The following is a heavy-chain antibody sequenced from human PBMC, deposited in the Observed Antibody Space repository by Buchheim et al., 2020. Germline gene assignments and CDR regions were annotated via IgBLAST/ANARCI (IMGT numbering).Heavy chain of an antibody. D-gene: IGHD1-1*01. CDR3: ARGEVEETRFLDS. J-gene: IGHJ4*02. CDR2: ISRDRSDK. CDR1: GFSFSTSC. V-gene: IGHV3-7*03. Sequence: EVQLVESGGGLVQPGGSLRLSCAASGFSFSTSCMSWVRQAPGKGLEWVSNISRDRSDKYYLESVKGRFTISRDNAKNSLYLQMNIRRLEDTAVYYCARGEVEETRFLDSWGQGTL.